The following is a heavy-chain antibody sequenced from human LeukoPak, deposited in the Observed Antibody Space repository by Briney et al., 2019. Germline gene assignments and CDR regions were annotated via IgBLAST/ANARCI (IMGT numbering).Heavy chain of an antibody. CDR1: GFTFSSNS. CDR2: ISSSSRYL. D-gene: IGHD6-19*01. J-gene: IGHJ1*01. Sequence: GGTLTLSCAGSGFTFSSNSMNWLRQAPGNELEWLSSISSSSRYLAHADSVKGRFTISGDNATNSLYLQMDSLRAEDTAVYYCARGGKIAVAGTRSSQYFQHWGQGTLVTVSS. CDR3: ARGGKIAVAGTRSSQYFQH. V-gene: IGHV3-21*01.